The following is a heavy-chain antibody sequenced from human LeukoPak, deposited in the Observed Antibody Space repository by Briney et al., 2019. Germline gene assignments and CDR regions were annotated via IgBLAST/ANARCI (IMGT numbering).Heavy chain of an antibody. V-gene: IGHV3-48*01. Sequence: GGSLRLSCAASGFTFDDYVMHWVRQAPGKGLEWVSYISSSSSTIYYADSVKGRFTISRDNAKNSLYLQMNSLRAEDTAVYYCANADHFGVVNGWGQGTLVTVSS. CDR2: ISSSSSTI. J-gene: IGHJ4*02. D-gene: IGHD3-3*01. CDR3: ANADHFGVVNG. CDR1: GFTFDDYV.